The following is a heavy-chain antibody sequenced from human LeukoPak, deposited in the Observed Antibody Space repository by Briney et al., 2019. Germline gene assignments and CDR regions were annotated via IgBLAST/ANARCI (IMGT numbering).Heavy chain of an antibody. CDR1: GRSISSHY. V-gene: IGHV4-59*11. CDR2: IYYSGST. D-gene: IGHD3-10*01. Sequence: PSETLSLTCTVSGRSISSHYWSWLRPPPAKGLEWIGYIYYSGSTNYNPSLQSRVTISVDTSKNQFSLKLNSVTAADTAVYYCARQGGSGSYYEWGQGTLVSVAS. CDR3: ARQGGSGSYYE. J-gene: IGHJ4*02.